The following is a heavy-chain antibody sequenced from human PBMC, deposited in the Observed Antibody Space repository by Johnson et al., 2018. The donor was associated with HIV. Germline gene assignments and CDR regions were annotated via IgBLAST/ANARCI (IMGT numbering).Heavy chain of an antibody. V-gene: IGHV3-30*04. D-gene: IGHD6-6*01. J-gene: IGHJ3*02. CDR2: ISYDGSNK. Sequence: QVQLVESGGGVVQPGRSLRLSCAASGFTFSSYAMHWVRQAPGKGLEWVAVISYDGSNKYYADSVKGRFTISRDNSKNTLYLQMNSLRAEDTAVYYCARDRGQLVGYAFDSWGQGTMVTVSS. CDR1: GFTFSSYA. CDR3: ARDRGQLVGYAFDS.